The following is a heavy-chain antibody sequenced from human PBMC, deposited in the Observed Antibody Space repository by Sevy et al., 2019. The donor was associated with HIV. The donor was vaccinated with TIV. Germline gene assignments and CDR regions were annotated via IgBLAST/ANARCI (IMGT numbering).Heavy chain of an antibody. CDR3: ASVVVVPAAKYFYFYYMDV. V-gene: IGHV4-59*01. Sequence: SETLSLTCTVSGDSISNYYGSWIRQPPGKGLEWIGYIYNSGSNNYNPSLKSRVTISVDTSKNQFSLKLSSVTAADTAVYYCASVVVVPAAKYFYFYYMDVWGKGTTVTVSS. CDR2: IYNSGSN. CDR1: GDSISNYY. J-gene: IGHJ6*03. D-gene: IGHD2-2*01.